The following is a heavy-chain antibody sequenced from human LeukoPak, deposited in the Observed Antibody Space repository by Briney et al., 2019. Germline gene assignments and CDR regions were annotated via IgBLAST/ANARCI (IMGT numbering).Heavy chain of an antibody. CDR1: GGTFSSYA. CDR2: IIPIFGTA. D-gene: IGHD3-16*01. V-gene: IGHV1-69*05. Sequence: GASVKVSCKASGGTFSSYAISWVRQAPGQGLEWMGGIIPIFGTANYAQKFQGRVTITTDESTSTAYMELSSLRSEDTAVYYCAVNIPGGYYYYMDVWGKGTTVTVSS. J-gene: IGHJ6*03. CDR3: AVNIPGGYYYYMDV.